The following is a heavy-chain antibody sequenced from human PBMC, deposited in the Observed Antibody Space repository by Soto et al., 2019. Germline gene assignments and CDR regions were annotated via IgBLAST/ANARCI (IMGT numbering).Heavy chain of an antibody. V-gene: IGHV1-69*19. CDR3: AREVQVHTPAFVY. CDR2: ISAMCGAA. Sequence: QVQLVQSGAEMKKPGSSVKVSCQSSGGTFNTSAMNWVRQAPGQGPEWMGDISAMCGAANYAPKIQGRVTSTADESTGTSYMQLSSSTSEDMALYFCAREVQVHTPAFVYWGQGTLVTVSS. J-gene: IGHJ4*02. D-gene: IGHD3-10*01. CDR1: GGTFNTSA.